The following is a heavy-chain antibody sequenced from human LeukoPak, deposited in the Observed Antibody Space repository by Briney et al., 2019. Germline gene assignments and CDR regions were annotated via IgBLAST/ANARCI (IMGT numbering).Heavy chain of an antibody. CDR3: TTPGKYPYYYGSGSYHIP. J-gene: IGHJ5*02. D-gene: IGHD3-10*01. V-gene: IGHV3-15*01. CDR2: IKSKTDGGTT. Sequence: GGSLRLSCAASGFTFSNAWMSWVRQAPGQGLEWVGRIKSKTDGGTTDYAAPVKGRFTISRDDSKNTLYLQMNSLKTEDTAVYYCTTPGKYPYYYGSGSYHIPWGQGTLVTVSS. CDR1: GFTFSNAW.